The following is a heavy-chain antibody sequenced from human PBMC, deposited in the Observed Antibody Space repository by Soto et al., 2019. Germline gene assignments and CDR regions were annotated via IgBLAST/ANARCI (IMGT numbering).Heavy chain of an antibody. V-gene: IGHV4-39*01. CDR2: IYYSGNT. CDR1: GDSISSSNYY. D-gene: IGHD3-10*01. CDR3: ARHRTGSDLAFDI. Sequence: SETLSLTCTVSGDSISSSNYYWGWIRQPPGKGLEWIGSIYYSGNTYYNPSLKSRVTISVDTSKNQFSLKLSSVTAADTAMYYCARHRTGSDLAFDIWGQGTMVTVSS. J-gene: IGHJ3*02.